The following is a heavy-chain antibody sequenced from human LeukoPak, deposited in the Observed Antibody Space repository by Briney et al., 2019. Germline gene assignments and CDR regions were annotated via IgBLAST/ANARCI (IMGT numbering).Heavy chain of an antibody. J-gene: IGHJ4*02. D-gene: IGHD3-9*01. CDR3: ARYYDILTGYQG. V-gene: IGHV1-8*01. CDR1: GYTFTSYD. Sequence: ASVNVSCKASGYTFTSYDINWVRQATGQGLEGMGWMNPNSGNTGYAQKFQGRVTMTRNTSISTAYMELSSLRSEDTAVYYCARYYDILTGYQGWGQGTLVTVSS. CDR2: MNPNSGNT.